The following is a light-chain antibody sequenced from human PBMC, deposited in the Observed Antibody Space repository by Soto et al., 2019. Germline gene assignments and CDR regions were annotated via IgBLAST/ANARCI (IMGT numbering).Light chain of an antibody. J-gene: IGKJ2*01. CDR3: QQYNNWHMYT. CDR1: QSVSSN. V-gene: IGKV3-15*01. Sequence: EIVMTQSPATLSVSPGERATLSCRASQSVSSNLAWYQQKPGQAPRLLIYGASTRATGIPARFSGSGSGTEFALTISSLQSGDFAVYYCQQYNNWHMYTFGQGTKLEIK. CDR2: GAS.